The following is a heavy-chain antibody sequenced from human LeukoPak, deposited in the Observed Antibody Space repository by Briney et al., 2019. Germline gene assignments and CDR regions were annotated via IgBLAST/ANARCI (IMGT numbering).Heavy chain of an antibody. J-gene: IGHJ4*02. CDR3: ARHRYSYGSMNDY. CDR2: IHYSGTT. D-gene: IGHD5-18*01. CDR1: GFIFSSFN. Sequence: PGGSLRLSCTASGFIFSSFNMNWVRQAPGKGLEWIGSIHYSGTTYYNPSLKSRVTISVDTSKNQFSLKVNSVTAADTAVYYCARHRYSYGSMNDYWGQGTLVTVSS. V-gene: IGHV4-39*01.